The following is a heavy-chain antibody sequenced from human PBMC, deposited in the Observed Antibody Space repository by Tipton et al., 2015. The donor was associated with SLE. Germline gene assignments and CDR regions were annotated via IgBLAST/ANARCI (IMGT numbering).Heavy chain of an antibody. CDR1: GYSISSGYY. CDR3: ARLGRWFDP. D-gene: IGHD1-26*01. J-gene: IGHJ5*02. CDR2: INHSGST. V-gene: IGHV4-38-2*01. Sequence: TLSLTCAVSGYSISSGYYWGWIRQPPGKGLEWIGEINHSGSTNYNPSLKSRVTISVDTSKNQFSLKLSSVTAADTAVYYCARLGRWFDPWGQGTLVTVSS.